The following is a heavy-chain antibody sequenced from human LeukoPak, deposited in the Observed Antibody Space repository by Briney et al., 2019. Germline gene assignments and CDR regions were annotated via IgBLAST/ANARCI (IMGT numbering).Heavy chain of an antibody. CDR3: AKDASPYSNYAVRWFDS. CDR1: GFSFRTYI. J-gene: IGHJ5*01. Sequence: GGSLRLSCTASGFSFRTYIMAWVRQVPGKGLEWISAISGDAITTYYAVPVKGRFTISRDNFRNTLSLQMDSLRADDSAVYYCAKDASPYSNYAVRWFDSWGQGTLVTVFS. D-gene: IGHD4/OR15-4a*01. V-gene: IGHV3-23*01. CDR2: ISGDAITT.